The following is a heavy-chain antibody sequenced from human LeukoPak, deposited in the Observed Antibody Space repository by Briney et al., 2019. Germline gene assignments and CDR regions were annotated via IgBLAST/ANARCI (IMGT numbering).Heavy chain of an antibody. CDR2: IIPIFGTA. CDR3: ASGIAAALAFVY. CDR1: GGTFSSYA. Sequence: SVKVSCKASGGTFSSYAISWVRQAPGQGPEWMGRIIPIFGTANYAQKFQGRVTITTDESTSTAYMELSSLRSEDTAVYYCASGIAAALAFVYWGQGTLVTVSS. D-gene: IGHD6-13*01. V-gene: IGHV1-69*05. J-gene: IGHJ4*02.